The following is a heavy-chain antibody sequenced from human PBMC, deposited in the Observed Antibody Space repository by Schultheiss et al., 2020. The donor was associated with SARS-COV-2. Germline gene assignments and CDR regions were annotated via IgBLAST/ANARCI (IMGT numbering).Heavy chain of an antibody. J-gene: IGHJ6*02. CDR1: GFTFSSYW. CDR3: AKDLKYYGMDV. Sequence: GESLKISCAASGFTFSSYWMSWVRQAPGKGLEWVSAISGSGGSTSYADSVKGRFTISRDNAKNSLYLQMNSLRAEDTAVYYCAKDLKYYGMDVWGQGTTVTVSS. CDR2: ISGSGGST. V-gene: IGHV3-23*01.